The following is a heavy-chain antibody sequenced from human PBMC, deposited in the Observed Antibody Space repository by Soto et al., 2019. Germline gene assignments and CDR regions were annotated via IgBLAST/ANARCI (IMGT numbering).Heavy chain of an antibody. CDR3: AVHRRDVQSGYSYGRYYIDY. J-gene: IGHJ4*02. D-gene: IGHD5-18*01. CDR2: SYYSGST. CDR1: GGSISSGGYY. Sequence: TLSLTCTVSGGSISSGGYYWSWIRQHPGKGLEWIGYSYYSGSTYYNPSLKSRVTISVDTSKNQFSLKLSSVTAADTAVYYCAVHRRDVQSGYSYGRYYIDYWGQGTRVTGAS. V-gene: IGHV4-31*03.